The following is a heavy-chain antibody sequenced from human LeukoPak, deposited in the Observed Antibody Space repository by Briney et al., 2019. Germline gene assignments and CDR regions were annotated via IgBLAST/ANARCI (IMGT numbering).Heavy chain of an antibody. D-gene: IGHD3-10*01. CDR1: GYTFTGYY. V-gene: IGHV1-2*02. CDR3: ARVKGRFGELSYYFDY. Sequence: ASVKVSCKASGYTFTGYYMHWVRQAPGQGLEWMGWMNPNSGGTNYAQKFQGRVTMTRDTSISTAYMELSRLRSDDTAVYYCARVKGRFGELSYYFDYWGQGTLVTVSS. J-gene: IGHJ4*02. CDR2: MNPNSGGT.